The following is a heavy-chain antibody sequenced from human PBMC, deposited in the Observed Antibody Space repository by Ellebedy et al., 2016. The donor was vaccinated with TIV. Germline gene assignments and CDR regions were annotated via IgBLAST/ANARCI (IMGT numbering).Heavy chain of an antibody. CDR3: YSGGY. V-gene: IGHV3-21*01. J-gene: IGHJ4*02. Sequence: GGSLRLXXAASGFTFSSYAMSWVRQAPGKGLEWVSSISSDSSYIYYADSVKGRFTISRDNAKNSLYLQMNSLRAEDTAVYYTYSGGYWGQGTLVTVSS. D-gene: IGHD1-26*01. CDR1: GFTFSSYA. CDR2: ISSDSSYI.